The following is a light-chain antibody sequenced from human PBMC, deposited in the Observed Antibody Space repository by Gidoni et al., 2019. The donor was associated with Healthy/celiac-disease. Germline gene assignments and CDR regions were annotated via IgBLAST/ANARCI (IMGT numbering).Light chain of an antibody. CDR3: QQYGSSPDT. J-gene: IGKJ2*01. V-gene: IGKV3-20*01. CDR1: LSVSSSD. CDR2: GAS. Sequence: EIVLTQSPGTLSFSPRERATLSCRASLSVSSSDLAWYQQKPGQDPRLLIYGASSRATGIPDRFSGSGSVTDFTLTISRLEPENFSVYYCQQYGSSPDTFGQGTKLEIK.